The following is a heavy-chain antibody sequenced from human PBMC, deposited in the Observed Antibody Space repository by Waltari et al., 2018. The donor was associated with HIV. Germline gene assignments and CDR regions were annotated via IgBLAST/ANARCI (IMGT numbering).Heavy chain of an antibody. J-gene: IGHJ3*02. CDR1: GFTFSSYW. Sequence: EVQLVESGGGLVQPGGSLRLSCAASGFTFSSYWMSWVRQAPGKGLEWVANIKQEGSEKYYVDAVKGRFTISRDNANNSLYLQMNSLRAEDTAVYYCARETSDPQLNAFDIWGQGTMVTVSS. V-gene: IGHV3-7*01. CDR3: ARETSDPQLNAFDI. D-gene: IGHD3-10*01. CDR2: IKQEGSEK.